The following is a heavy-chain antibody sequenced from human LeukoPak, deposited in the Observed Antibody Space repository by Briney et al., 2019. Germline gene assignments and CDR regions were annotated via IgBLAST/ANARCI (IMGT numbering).Heavy chain of an antibody. CDR1: GLTFSSYG. V-gene: IGHV3-30*18. J-gene: IGHJ3*02. D-gene: IGHD3-22*01. Sequence: PGGSLRLSCTASGLTFSSYGMHWVPQAPGKGLEWVAALSYDGSNKYYADSVKGRFTISRDNSKNTLYLQMNSLRAEDTAVYYCAKRGDSSGYAFDIWGQGTMVTVSS. CDR2: LSYDGSNK. CDR3: AKRGDSSGYAFDI.